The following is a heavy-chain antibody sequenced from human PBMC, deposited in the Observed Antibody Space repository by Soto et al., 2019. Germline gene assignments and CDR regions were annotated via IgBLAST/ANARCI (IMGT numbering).Heavy chain of an antibody. D-gene: IGHD2-2*01. J-gene: IGHJ4*02. CDR1: GASITTYY. CDR3: ADVPDY. V-gene: IGHV4-59*01. Sequence: SETLSLTCTVSGASITTYYWSWIRQPPGKGLEWIGYMYYSGSTDYNPSLKSRVTISIDRSKNQFSLKLSSVTAADKALDYCADVPDYWGQGTLVTVSS. CDR2: MYYSGST.